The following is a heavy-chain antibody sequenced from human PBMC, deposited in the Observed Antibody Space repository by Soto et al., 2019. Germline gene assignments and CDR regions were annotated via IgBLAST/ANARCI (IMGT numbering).Heavy chain of an antibody. J-gene: IGHJ6*02. CDR3: ARAERARETGLVPAAIDGMDV. D-gene: IGHD2-2*01. CDR2: IIPIFGIP. Sequence: QVQLVQSGAEVKKPGSSVKVSCKASGGTFSRYSITWVRQAPGHGLEWIGRIIPIFGIPTYAQKFQGRVTLTADESTSTAYMERSSLGSEGTAVYYCARAERARETGLVPAAIDGMDVGGQGPTVTVSS. V-gene: IGHV1-69*02. CDR1: GGTFSRYS.